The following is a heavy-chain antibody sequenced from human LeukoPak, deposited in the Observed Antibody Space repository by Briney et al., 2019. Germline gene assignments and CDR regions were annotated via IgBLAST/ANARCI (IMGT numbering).Heavy chain of an antibody. D-gene: IGHD5-12*01. V-gene: IGHV4-59*01. J-gene: IGHJ4*02. CDR1: GASISRDY. CDR3: ARLSGYDWESFYDY. CDR2: IYNGGST. Sequence: SETLSLTCTVSGASISRDYWTWIRQPPGKGLEWIGYIYNGGSTTYSPSLNGRVTISLDTSNNQVSLRLSSVTAADTAVYYCARLSGYDWESFYDYWGQGTLVTVSS.